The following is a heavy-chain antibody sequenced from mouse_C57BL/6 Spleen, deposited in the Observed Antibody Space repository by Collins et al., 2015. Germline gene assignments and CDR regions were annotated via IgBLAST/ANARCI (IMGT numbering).Heavy chain of an antibody. Sequence: SFTSYYIHWVKQRPGQGLEWIGWFYPGSGNTKYNEKFKGKATLTADTSSSTAYMQLSSLTSEDSAVYYCARYRWALDYWGQGTTLTVSS. CDR2: FYPGSGNT. CDR1: SFTSYY. V-gene: IGHV1-66*01. CDR3: ARYRWALDY. J-gene: IGHJ2*01. D-gene: IGHD1-1*02.